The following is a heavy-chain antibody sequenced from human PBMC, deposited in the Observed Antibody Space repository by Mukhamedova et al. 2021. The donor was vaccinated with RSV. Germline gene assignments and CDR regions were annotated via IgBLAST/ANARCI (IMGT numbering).Heavy chain of an antibody. CDR3: ANDESTTNVWFPGDS. CDR2: ISYDGNKQ. J-gene: IGHJ4*02. V-gene: IGHV3-30*18. D-gene: IGHD2/OR15-2a*01. Sequence: WVAVISYDGNKQYYAGSVRGRFTISRDKSRGTLYLQMTRLRSEDTAIYYCANDESTTNVWFPGDSWGQGTLVTVSS.